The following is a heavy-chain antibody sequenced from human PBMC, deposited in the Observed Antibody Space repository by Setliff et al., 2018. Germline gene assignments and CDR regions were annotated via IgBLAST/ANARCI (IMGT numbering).Heavy chain of an antibody. D-gene: IGHD5-18*01. Sequence: ASVKVSCKASGYTFSSYAVNWVRQAPGQGLEWVGWINPHSGGTNFPQTFQGRVTITTDESTSTAYMELRSLRSDDTAVYYCARGGYSYGYDHGFDIWGQGTMVTVSS. CDR2: INPHSGGT. CDR3: ARGGYSYGYDHGFDI. J-gene: IGHJ3*02. V-gene: IGHV1-18*01. CDR1: GYTFSSYA.